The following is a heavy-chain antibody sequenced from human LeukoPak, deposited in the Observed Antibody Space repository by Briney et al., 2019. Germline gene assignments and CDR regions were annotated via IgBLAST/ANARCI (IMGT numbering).Heavy chain of an antibody. Sequence: QPGGSLRLSCAASGFTLGNYAMHWVRQAPGKGLEWVSGITYSSGYTYYADSVKGRFTISRDNSRNTLYLQMNSLRAEDTAVYYCAKDPSDLGGSGSNNYFDCWGQGTLVTVSS. CDR3: AKDPSDLGGSGSNNYFDC. CDR2: ITYSSGYT. CDR1: GFTLGNYA. D-gene: IGHD3-10*01. V-gene: IGHV3-23*01. J-gene: IGHJ4*02.